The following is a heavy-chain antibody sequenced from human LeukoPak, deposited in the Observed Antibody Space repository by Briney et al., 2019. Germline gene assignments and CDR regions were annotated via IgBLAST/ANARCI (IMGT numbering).Heavy chain of an antibody. CDR2: IYSDGST. Sequence: GGSLRLSCVASGLTVSSNCVSWVRQAPGQGLQWVSVIYSDGSTYYSDSVKGRFTISRDNSKNILYLQMNSLRAEDTAVYYCARERIYFGSGRDLTDARLFYYYGMDVWGQGTTVTVS. CDR1: GLTVSSNC. CDR3: ARERIYFGSGRDLTDARLFYYYGMDV. J-gene: IGHJ6*02. D-gene: IGHD3-10*01. V-gene: IGHV3-53*01.